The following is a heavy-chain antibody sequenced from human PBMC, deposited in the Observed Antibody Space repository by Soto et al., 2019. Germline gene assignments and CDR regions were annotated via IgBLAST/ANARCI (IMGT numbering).Heavy chain of an antibody. CDR2: VFHTGST. J-gene: IGHJ4*02. CDR1: VDPISIGSNY. CDR3: ARLPILNAHPHFDY. Sequence: SENLSLTCSFSVDPISIGSNYWSWMRQRPGKGLEWIGYVFHTGSTNFNPSLKSRVAISVDTSKNQFSLKVISVTASDTAVYYCARLPILNAHPHFDYWGQGTMVTVSS. D-gene: IGHD3-9*01. V-gene: IGHV4-61*01.